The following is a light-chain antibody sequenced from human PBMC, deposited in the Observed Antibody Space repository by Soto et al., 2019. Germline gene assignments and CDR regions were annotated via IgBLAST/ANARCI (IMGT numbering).Light chain of an antibody. CDR1: ESLIHSDGSTY. Sequence: DVVMTQSPLSLPVTLGQPASISCRSSESLIHSDGSTYLSWFQQRPGQSPRRLIYEVSDRDSGVPDRFSGSGSRADFTLTISRVEAEDVGVYYCMQGTHWPRTFGQGTEVEIK. V-gene: IGKV2-30*02. J-gene: IGKJ1*01. CDR2: EVS. CDR3: MQGTHWPRT.